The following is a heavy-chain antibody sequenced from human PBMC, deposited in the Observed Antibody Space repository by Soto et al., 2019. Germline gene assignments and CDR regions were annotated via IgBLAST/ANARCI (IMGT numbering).Heavy chain of an antibody. CDR2: ISSSSSYI. Sequence: PGGSLRLSCAASGFTFSSYSMNWVRQAPGKGLEWVSSISSSSSYIYYADSVKGRFTISRDNAKNSLYLQMNSLRAEDTAVYYCASPGDVAVAGFDYWGQGTLVTVSS. D-gene: IGHD6-19*01. CDR3: ASPGDVAVAGFDY. V-gene: IGHV3-21*01. J-gene: IGHJ4*02. CDR1: GFTFSSYS.